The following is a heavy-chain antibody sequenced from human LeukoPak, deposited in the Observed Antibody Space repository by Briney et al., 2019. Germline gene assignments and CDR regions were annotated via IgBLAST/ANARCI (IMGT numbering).Heavy chain of an antibody. CDR1: GDSVSSTNYH. V-gene: IGHV4-39*07. CDR2: THYSGNT. D-gene: IGHD4-17*01. Sequence: PSETLSLTCVVSGDSVSSTNYHWGWIRQPPGKGLEWIGTTHYSGNTSYNPSLKSRVTISLDTSKNQFSLRLNSVTAADTAVYYCAREGAYRTYGDYSPFDFWGQGTLVTVSS. J-gene: IGHJ5*01. CDR3: AREGAYRTYGDYSPFDF.